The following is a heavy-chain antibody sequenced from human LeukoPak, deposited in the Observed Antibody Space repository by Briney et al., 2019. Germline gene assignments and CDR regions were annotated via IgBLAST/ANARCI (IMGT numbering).Heavy chain of an antibody. D-gene: IGHD6-19*01. CDR2: INHSGST. Sequence: KPSETLSLTCAVYGGSFSGYYWSWIRQPPGKGLEWIGEINHSGSTNYNPSLKSRVTISVDTSKNQFSLKLSSVTAADTAVYYCARGRRGLLTYYYYGMDVWGQGTTVTVSS. V-gene: IGHV4-34*01. CDR1: GGSFSGYY. J-gene: IGHJ6*02. CDR3: ARGRRGLLTYYYYGMDV.